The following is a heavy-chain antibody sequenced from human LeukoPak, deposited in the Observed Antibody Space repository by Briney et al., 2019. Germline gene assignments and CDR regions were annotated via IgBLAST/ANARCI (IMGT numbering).Heavy chain of an antibody. Sequence: PGGSLRLSCAASGFTFSSYSMNWVRQAPGKGLEWVSSISSSSSYIYYADSVKGRFTISRDNAKNSLYLQMNSLRAEDTAVYYCARDPPAVGATEAWGQGTLVTVSS. J-gene: IGHJ5*02. CDR2: ISSSSSYI. D-gene: IGHD1-26*01. CDR1: GFTFSSYS. V-gene: IGHV3-21*01. CDR3: ARDPPAVGATEA.